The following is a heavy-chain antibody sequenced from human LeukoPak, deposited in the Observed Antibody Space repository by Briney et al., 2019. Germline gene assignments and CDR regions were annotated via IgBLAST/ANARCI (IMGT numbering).Heavy chain of an antibody. V-gene: IGHV1-69*04. CDR2: IIPILGIA. D-gene: IGHD6-19*01. CDR1: GGTFSSYA. CDR3: ARNIAVTGTYSYSDY. J-gene: IGHJ4*02. Sequence: SVKVSCKASGGTFSSYAISWVRQAPGQGLEWMGRIIPILGIANYAQKFQGRVTITADKSTSTAYMELSSLRSEDTAVYYCARNIAVTGTYSYSDYWGQGTLVTVSS.